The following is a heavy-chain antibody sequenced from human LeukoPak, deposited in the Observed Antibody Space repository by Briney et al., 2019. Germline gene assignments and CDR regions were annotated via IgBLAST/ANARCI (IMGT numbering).Heavy chain of an antibody. CDR1: GGSFSGYY. V-gene: IGHV4-34*01. Sequence: SETLSLTCAVYGGSFSGYYWSWIRQPPGKGLEWIGEINHSGSTNYNPSLKSRVTISVDTSKNQFSLKLSSVTAADTAVYYGRRGLIAARRVKRSNYYFDYWGQGPLVTVSS. CDR2: INHSGST. D-gene: IGHD6-6*01. J-gene: IGHJ4*02. CDR3: RRGLIAARRVKRSNYYFDY.